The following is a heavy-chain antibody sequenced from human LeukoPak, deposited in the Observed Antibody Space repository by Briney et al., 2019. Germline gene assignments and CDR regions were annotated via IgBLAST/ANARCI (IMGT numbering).Heavy chain of an antibody. D-gene: IGHD3-10*01. V-gene: IGHV5-51*01. CDR1: GYSFTSYW. J-gene: IGHJ3*02. CDR2: IYPGDSDT. Sequence: GESLKISCKGSGYSFTSYWIGWVRQMPGKGLEWMGIIYPGDSDTRYSPSFQGQVTISADKSISTAYLQWSSLKASDTAMYYCARQSQGYGSGSYYSIWGQGTMVTVSS. CDR3: ARQSQGYGSGSYYSI.